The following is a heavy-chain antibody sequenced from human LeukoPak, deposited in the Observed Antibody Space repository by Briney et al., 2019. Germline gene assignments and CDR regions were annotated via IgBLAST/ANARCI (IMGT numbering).Heavy chain of an antibody. V-gene: IGHV1-46*01. CDR1: GYTFTSYY. J-gene: IGHJ4*02. CDR3: ARDQSRILWFGEPPYYFDY. Sequence: ASVKVSCKASGYTFTSYYMHWVRQAPGQGLEWMGIINPSGGSTSYAQKFQGRVTMTRDTSISTAYMELSRLRSDDTAVYYCARDQSRILWFGEPPYYFDYWGQGTLVTVSS. D-gene: IGHD3-10*01. CDR2: INPSGGST.